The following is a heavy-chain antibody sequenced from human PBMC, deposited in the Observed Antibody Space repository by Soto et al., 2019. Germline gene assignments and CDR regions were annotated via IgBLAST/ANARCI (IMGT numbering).Heavy chain of an antibody. D-gene: IGHD3-10*01. V-gene: IGHV3-48*02. Sequence: PGGSLRLSCAASGFTFSSYSMNWVRQAPGKGLEWVSYISSSSTIYYADSVKGRFTISRDNAKNSLYLQMNSLRDEDTAVYYCARDTGRAMVRIYLDVWGQGTTVTVSS. J-gene: IGHJ6*02. CDR2: ISSSSTI. CDR3: ARDTGRAMVRIYLDV. CDR1: GFTFSSYS.